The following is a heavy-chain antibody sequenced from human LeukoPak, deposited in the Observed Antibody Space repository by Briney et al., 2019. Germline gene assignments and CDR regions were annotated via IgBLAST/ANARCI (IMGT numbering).Heavy chain of an antibody. CDR3: ASYGITMGSLDY. CDR2: ISSSSSYI. Sequence: GGSLRLSCAASGFTFSSYSMNWVRQAPGKGLEWVSSISSSSSYIYYADSVKGRFTISRDNAKNSLYLQMNSLRAEDTAVYYCASYGITMGSLDYWGQGTLVTVSS. CDR1: GFTFSSYS. J-gene: IGHJ4*02. D-gene: IGHD3-10*01. V-gene: IGHV3-21*04.